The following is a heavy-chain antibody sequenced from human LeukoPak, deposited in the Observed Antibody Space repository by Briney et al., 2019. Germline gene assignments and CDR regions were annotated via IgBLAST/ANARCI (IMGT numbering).Heavy chain of an antibody. D-gene: IGHD2-21*01. CDR2: IKEDGSEK. CDR1: GFAFSTYW. J-gene: IGHJ4*02. Sequence: GGSLRLSCAASGFAFSTYWMTWVRQAPGKGLEWVANIKEDGSEKYYVDSVKGRFTISRDNAKNSLYPQITSLRADETAVYYCARGDRRFEYWGQGTLVTVSS. CDR3: ARGDRRFEY. V-gene: IGHV3-7*01.